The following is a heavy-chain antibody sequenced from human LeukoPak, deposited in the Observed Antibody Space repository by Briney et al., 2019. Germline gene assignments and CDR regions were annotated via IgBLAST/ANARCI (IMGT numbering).Heavy chain of an antibody. Sequence: VASVKVSCKASGYTFTSYYMHWVRQAPGQGLEWMAVINPSGGSTTYAQKFQGRVTLTRDTSTSTVYMELSSLRSGDTAVYYCAGDPRPSYDSSAYYYPGDYWGQGTLVTVSS. CDR2: INPSGGST. V-gene: IGHV1-46*01. J-gene: IGHJ4*02. D-gene: IGHD3-22*01. CDR3: AGDPRPSYDSSAYYYPGDY. CDR1: GYTFTSYY.